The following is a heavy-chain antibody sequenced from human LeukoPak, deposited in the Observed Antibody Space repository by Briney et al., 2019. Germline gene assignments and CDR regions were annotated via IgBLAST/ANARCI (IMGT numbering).Heavy chain of an antibody. CDR2: IRSKANSYAT. D-gene: IGHD3-3*01. J-gene: IGHJ4*02. V-gene: IGHV3-73*01. Sequence: GGSLRLSCAASGFTFSGSAMHWVRQASGKGLEWVGRIRSKANSYATAYAASVKGRFTISRDDSKNTAYLQMNSLKTEDTAVYYFTRLLEWTSEGYWGQGTLVTVSS. CDR1: GFTFSGSA. CDR3: TRLLEWTSEGY.